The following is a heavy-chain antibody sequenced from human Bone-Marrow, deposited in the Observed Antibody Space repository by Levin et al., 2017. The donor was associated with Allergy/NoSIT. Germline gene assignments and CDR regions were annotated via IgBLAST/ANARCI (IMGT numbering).Heavy chain of an antibody. Sequence: GESLKISCAASGFTFSSYGMHWVRQAPGKGLEWVAVISYDGSNKYYADSVKGRFTISRDNSKNTLYLQMNSLRAEDTAVYYCAGGRNWGYYYYYGMDVWGQGTTVTVSS. V-gene: IGHV3-30*03. D-gene: IGHD7-27*01. J-gene: IGHJ6*02. CDR1: GFTFSSYG. CDR2: ISYDGSNK. CDR3: AGGRNWGYYYYYGMDV.